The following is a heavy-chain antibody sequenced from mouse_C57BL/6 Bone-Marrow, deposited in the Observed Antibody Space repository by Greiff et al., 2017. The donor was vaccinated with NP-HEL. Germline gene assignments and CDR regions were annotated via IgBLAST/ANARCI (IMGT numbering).Heavy chain of an antibody. Sequence: QVQLKQSGAELVKPGASVKLSCKASGYTFTSYWMHWVKQRPGQGLEWIGMIHPNSGSTNYNEKFKSKATLTVDKSSSTAYMQLSSLTSEDSAVYYCARAEGNPYYFDYWGQGTTLTVSS. J-gene: IGHJ2*01. D-gene: IGHD2-1*01. CDR2: IHPNSGST. CDR1: GYTFTSYW. CDR3: ARAEGNPYYFDY. V-gene: IGHV1-64*01.